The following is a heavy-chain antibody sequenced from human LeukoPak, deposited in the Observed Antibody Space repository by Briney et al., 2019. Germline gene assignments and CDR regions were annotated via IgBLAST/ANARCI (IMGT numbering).Heavy chain of an antibody. Sequence: GGSLRLSCAASAFTFRTYAMIWVRQAPGKGLEWVSAISGSGGSTYYADSVKGRFTISRDNSKNTLYLQMNSLRAEDTAVYYCAERYDILTGYSNWGQGTLVTVSS. CDR1: AFTFRTYA. CDR2: ISGSGGST. V-gene: IGHV3-23*01. J-gene: IGHJ4*02. CDR3: AERYDILTGYSN. D-gene: IGHD3-9*01.